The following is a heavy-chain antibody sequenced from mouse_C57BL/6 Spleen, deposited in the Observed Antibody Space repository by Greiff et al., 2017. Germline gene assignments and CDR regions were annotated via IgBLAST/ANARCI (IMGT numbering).Heavy chain of an antibody. D-gene: IGHD2-5*01. CDR3: ARCRYSNYDY. V-gene: IGHV1-54*01. CDR2: INPGSGGT. CDR1: GYAFTNYL. Sequence: QVQLQQSGAELVRPGTSVKVSCKASGYAFTNYLIEWVKQRPGQGLEWIGVINPGSGGTNYNEKFKGKATLTADKSSSTAYMQLSSLTSEDSAVYFCARCRYSNYDYWGQGTTLTVSS. J-gene: IGHJ2*01.